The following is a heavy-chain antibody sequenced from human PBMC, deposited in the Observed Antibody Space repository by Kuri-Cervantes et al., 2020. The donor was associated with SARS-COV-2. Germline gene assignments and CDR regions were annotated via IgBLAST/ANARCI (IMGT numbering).Heavy chain of an antibody. V-gene: IGHV3-48*03. J-gene: IGHJ4*02. Sequence: GESLKISCAASGFTFSSYEMNWVRQAPGKGLVWISYISSSGTTISYADSVKDRFTISRDNAKNSLYLQMNSLRAEDTAIYYCARDSGSIPGTGNNHFDYWGQGTLVTVSS. D-gene: IGHD1-1*01. CDR3: ARDSGSIPGTGNNHFDY. CDR2: ISSSGTTI. CDR1: GFTFSSYE.